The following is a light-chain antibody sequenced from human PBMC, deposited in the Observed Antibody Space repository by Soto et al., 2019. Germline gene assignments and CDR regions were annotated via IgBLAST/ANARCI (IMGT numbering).Light chain of an antibody. V-gene: IGKV3-11*01. CDR2: DAS. CDR3: QQRSSWIT. J-gene: IGKJ5*01. Sequence: IVLTQSPATLSLWPGETAILSCRASQSVSSLLSWCQQKPGQAPRLLIYDASSRAPGVPARFRGSGSGTDFTLTISSLEPEDFALYYCQQRSSWITFGQGTRLEIE. CDR1: QSVSSL.